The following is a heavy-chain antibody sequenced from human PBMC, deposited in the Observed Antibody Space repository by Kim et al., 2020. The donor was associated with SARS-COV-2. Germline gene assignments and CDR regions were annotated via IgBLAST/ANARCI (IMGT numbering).Heavy chain of an antibody. V-gene: IGHV4-34*01. CDR3: ARDYDFWSGYYKGWFDP. D-gene: IGHD3-3*01. J-gene: IGHJ5*02. Sequence: LKSRVTISVDTSKNQFSLKLSSVTAADTSVYYCARDYDFWSGYYKGWFDPWGQGTLVTVSS.